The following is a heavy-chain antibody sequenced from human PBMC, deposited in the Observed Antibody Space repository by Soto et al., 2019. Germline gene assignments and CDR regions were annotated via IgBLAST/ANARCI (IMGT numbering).Heavy chain of an antibody. V-gene: IGHV4-34*01. J-gene: IGHJ5*02. CDR2: INHSGST. Sequence: SETLSLTCAVYGGSFSGYSWSWIRQPPGKGLEWIGEINHSGSTNYNPSLKSRVTISVDTSKNQFSLKLSSVTAADTAVYYCARSGGRYQNWFDPWGQGTLVTAPQ. CDR1: GGSFSGYS. CDR3: ARSGGRYQNWFDP. D-gene: IGHD2-15*01.